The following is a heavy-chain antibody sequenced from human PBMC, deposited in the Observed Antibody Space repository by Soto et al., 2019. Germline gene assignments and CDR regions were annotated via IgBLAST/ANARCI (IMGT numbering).Heavy chain of an antibody. D-gene: IGHD3-10*01. Sequence: GGSLRLSCAASGFTFSSRSMHWVRQAPGKGLEWVAVISADGNYEHYAESVRGRFSISRDNLKNTLSLHMSSLRDEDTAVYSCGAGKSHYSAARVNLLDYGGQGTLVTVSS. CDR1: GFTFSSRS. J-gene: IGHJ4*02. CDR3: GAGKSHYSAARVNLLDY. CDR2: ISADGNYE. V-gene: IGHV3-30-3*01.